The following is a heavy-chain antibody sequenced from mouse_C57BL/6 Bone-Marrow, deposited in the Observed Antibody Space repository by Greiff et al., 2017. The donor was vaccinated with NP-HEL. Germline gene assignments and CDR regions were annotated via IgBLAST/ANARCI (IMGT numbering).Heavy chain of an antibody. CDR1: GFTFSSYA. CDR3: AKDDGYYEVVAY. CDR2: ISDGGSYT. D-gene: IGHD2-3*01. J-gene: IGHJ3*01. V-gene: IGHV5-4*01. Sequence: EVKLMESGGGLVKPGGSLKLSCAASGFTFSSYAMSWVRQTPEKRLEWVATISDGGSYTYYPDNVKGRFTISRDNAKNNLYLQVSQLKSEDTARYYCAKDDGYYEVVAYWGQGTLVTVSA.